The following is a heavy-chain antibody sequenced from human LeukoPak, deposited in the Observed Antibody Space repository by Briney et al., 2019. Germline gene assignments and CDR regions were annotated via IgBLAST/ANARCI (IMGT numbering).Heavy chain of an antibody. CDR3: ARGAIGYCSGGSCYPDYYFDY. V-gene: IGHV5-51*01. D-gene: IGHD2-15*01. J-gene: IGHJ4*02. CDR2: IYPGDSDT. Sequence: HGESLKISCKGSGYSFTSYWIGWVRQMPGKGLEWMGIIYPGDSDTRYSPSFQGQVTISADKSISTAYLQWSSLKASDTAMYYCARGAIGYCSGGSCYPDYYFDYWGQGTLVTVSS. CDR1: GYSFTSYW.